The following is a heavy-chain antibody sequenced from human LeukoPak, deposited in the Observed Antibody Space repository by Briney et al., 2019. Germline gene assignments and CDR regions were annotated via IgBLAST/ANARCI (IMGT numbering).Heavy chain of an antibody. CDR1: GYTFTSYD. J-gene: IGHJ4*02. D-gene: IGHD1-26*01. V-gene: IGHV1-8*01. CDR2: MNPNSGNT. CDR3: ARGQRLSGNYFLGGQ. Sequence: GASVKVSCKASGYTFTSYDINWVRQATGQGLEWMGWMNPNSGNTGYTQKFQARVTMTRNTSISTAYMELSSLKSEDAAVYYCARGQRLSGNYFLGGQWGQGTLSPSPQ.